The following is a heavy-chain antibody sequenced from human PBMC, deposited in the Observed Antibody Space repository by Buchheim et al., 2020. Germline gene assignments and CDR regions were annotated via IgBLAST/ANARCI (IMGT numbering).Heavy chain of an antibody. V-gene: IGHV4-31*03. CDR1: GGSISSPTHY. CDR2: IYYSGTP. D-gene: IGHD6-13*01. J-gene: IGHJ4*02. Sequence: QVQLQESGPGLVKPSQTLSLTCTVSGGSISSPTHYWTWIRQLPGKGLEWMGYIYYSGTPYYSPSLKSRVTMSVDTYKTQFSLRLDSVTAADTAVYYCARDYSGTWDWGQGTL. CDR3: ARDYSGTWD.